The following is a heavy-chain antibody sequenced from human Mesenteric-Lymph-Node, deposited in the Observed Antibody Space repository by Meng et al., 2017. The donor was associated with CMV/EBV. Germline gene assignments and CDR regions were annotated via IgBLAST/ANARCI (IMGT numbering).Heavy chain of an antibody. V-gene: IGHV4-4*02. CDR2: IYHSGST. J-gene: IGHJ6*02. CDR1: GGSTSSSNW. Sequence: GSLRLSCAVSGGSTSSSNWWSWVRQPPGKGLEWIGEIYHSGSTNYNPSLKSRVTISVDKSKNQFSLKLSSVTAADTAVYYCARDTTHYCSSTSCPGYGMDVWGQGTTVTVSS. D-gene: IGHD2-2*01. CDR3: ARDTTHYCSSTSCPGYGMDV.